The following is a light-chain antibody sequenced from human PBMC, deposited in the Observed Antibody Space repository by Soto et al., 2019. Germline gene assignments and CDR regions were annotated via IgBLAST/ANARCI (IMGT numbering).Light chain of an antibody. CDR1: SGHSNYA. V-gene: IGLV4-69*01. CDR3: QTWGTGIVI. Sequence: QPVLTQSPSASASLGASVKLTCTLSSGHSNYAIAWHQQQPEKGPRYLMKLNREGSHSKGDGIPNRFSGSSSGAARYLTISSLQSEYEAEYYCQTWGTGIVIFGGGTKLTVL. J-gene: IGLJ2*01. CDR2: LNREGSH.